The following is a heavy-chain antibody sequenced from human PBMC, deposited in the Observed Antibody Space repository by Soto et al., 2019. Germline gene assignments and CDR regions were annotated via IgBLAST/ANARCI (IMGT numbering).Heavy chain of an antibody. CDR2: INHSGST. D-gene: IGHD2-2*01. V-gene: IGHV4-34*01. Sequence: QVQLQQWGAGLLKPSETLSLTCAVYGGSFSGYYWSWIRQPPGKGLEWIGEINHSGSTNYNPSLKSRVTISVDTSKNQFSLKLSSVTAADTAVYFCARTIVVVPAAEPYFYYNMDVWGQGTMVTVSS. J-gene: IGHJ6*02. CDR3: ARTIVVVPAAEPYFYYNMDV. CDR1: GGSFSGYY.